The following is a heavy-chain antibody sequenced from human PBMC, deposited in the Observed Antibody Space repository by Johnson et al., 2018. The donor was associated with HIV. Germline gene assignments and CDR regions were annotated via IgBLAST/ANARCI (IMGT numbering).Heavy chain of an antibody. D-gene: IGHD2-21*02. CDR2: ISDRGGTI. Sequence: QVQLVESGGGLVQPGRSLRLSCAASGFTFSDYFMTWIRQAPGKGLEWVSYISDRGGTIYYADSVKGRFTISRDNAKNSLYLQMNSLRAEDTAVYYCARGQRGGDVHPHAFDIWGHGTMVTVSS. V-gene: IGHV3-11*04. J-gene: IGHJ3*02. CDR1: GFTFSDYF. CDR3: ARGQRGGDVHPHAFDI.